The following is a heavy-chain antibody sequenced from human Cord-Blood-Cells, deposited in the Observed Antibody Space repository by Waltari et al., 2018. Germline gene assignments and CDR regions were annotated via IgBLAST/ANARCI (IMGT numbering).Heavy chain of an antibody. CDR1: GFTFSSYG. CDR2: IWYYGSNK. Sequence: QVQLVESGGGVVQPGRSLRLSCAASGFTFSSYGMRWVRQAPGKGLEWVAVIWYYGSNKYYADSVKGRFTISRDNSKNTLYLQMNSLRAEDTAVYYCARDYYGYCSSTSCYYYYYYGMDVWGQGTTVTVSS. V-gene: IGHV3-33*01. J-gene: IGHJ6*02. CDR3: ARDYYGYCSSTSCYYYYYYGMDV. D-gene: IGHD2-2*01.